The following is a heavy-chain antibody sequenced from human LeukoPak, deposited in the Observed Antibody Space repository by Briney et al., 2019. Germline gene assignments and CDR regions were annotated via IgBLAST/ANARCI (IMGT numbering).Heavy chain of an antibody. CDR3: ARDWLSDYDILTGSNWFDP. D-gene: IGHD3-9*01. V-gene: IGHV1-18*01. J-gene: IGHJ5*02. CDR1: GYTFTSYG. Sequence: ASVKVSCKASGYTFTSYGISWVRQAPGQGLESMGWISAYNGNTNYAQKLQGRVTMTTDTSTSTAYMELRSLRSDDTAVYYCARDWLSDYDILTGSNWFDPWGQGTLVTVSS. CDR2: ISAYNGNT.